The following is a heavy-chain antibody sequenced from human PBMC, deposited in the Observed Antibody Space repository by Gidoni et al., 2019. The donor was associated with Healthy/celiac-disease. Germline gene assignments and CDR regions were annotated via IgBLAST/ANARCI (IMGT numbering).Heavy chain of an antibody. CDR2: ISGSGGST. J-gene: IGHJ3*02. D-gene: IGHD2-15*01. CDR3: AKDLRGSYYSSGCFDI. Sequence: EVKLLESGGGWVQRGGSLRRSCAASAFTFSSYARSWVRQAPGKGLEWVSAISGSGGSTYYADSVKGRFTISRDNSKKTLYLQMNSLRAEDTAVYYCAKDLRGSYYSSGCFDIWGQGTMVTVSS. CDR1: AFTFSSYA. V-gene: IGHV3-23*01.